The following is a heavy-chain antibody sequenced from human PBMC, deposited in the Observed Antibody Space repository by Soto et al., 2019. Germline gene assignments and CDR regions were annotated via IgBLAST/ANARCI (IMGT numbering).Heavy chain of an antibody. CDR2: VNNDGSNA. CDR3: ARDRGYGSPFDH. CDR1: GFSISDYW. D-gene: IGHD5-12*01. J-gene: IGHJ4*02. Sequence: GGSLRLSCAASGFSISDYWISWVRQAPGKGPVWVSYVNNDGSNAEYADSVKGRFTISRDNAKNTLYLQMNSLRAEDTAVYYCARDRGYGSPFDHWGQGTLVTVSS. V-gene: IGHV3-74*03.